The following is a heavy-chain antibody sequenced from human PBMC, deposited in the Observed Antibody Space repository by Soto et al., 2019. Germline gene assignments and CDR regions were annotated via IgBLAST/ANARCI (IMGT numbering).Heavy chain of an antibody. D-gene: IGHD6-19*01. V-gene: IGHV3-23*01. CDR3: AREGGSIGGWFGRKFDS. CDR2: ISSGGTTT. J-gene: IGHJ4*02. Sequence: LRLSCTASGFSFSTHAMSWVRQAPGKGLEWVSSISSGGTTTFYAASVEGRFTISRDKSKNTLYLQMNSLRADDTAVYYCAREGGSIGGWFGRKFDSWGQGTQVTVS. CDR1: GFSFSTHA.